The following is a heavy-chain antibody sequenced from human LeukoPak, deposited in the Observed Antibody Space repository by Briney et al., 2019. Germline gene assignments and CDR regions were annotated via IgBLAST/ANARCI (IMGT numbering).Heavy chain of an antibody. D-gene: IGHD1-26*01. J-gene: IGHJ5*02. CDR1: GFTFSSQW. CDR3: ARGNSGSYSQDWFDP. V-gene: IGHV3-7*03. CDR2: VNQGGTEK. Sequence: GGSLRLSCAASGFTFSSQWMSWVRQAPGKGLEWVANVNQGGTEKYYVDSVKGRFTISRDNAENSLYLQMNGLRDDDMALYYCARGNSGSYSQDWFDPWGQGTLVTVSS.